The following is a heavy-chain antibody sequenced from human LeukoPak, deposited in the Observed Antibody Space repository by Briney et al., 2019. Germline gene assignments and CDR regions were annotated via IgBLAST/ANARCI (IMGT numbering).Heavy chain of an antibody. D-gene: IGHD6-19*01. Sequence: SETLSLTCAVYGGSFSGHYWSWIRQPPGKGLEWIGEINHSGSTNYNPSLKSRVTISVDSSKNQFSLKLSSVTAADTAVYYCARLFRGAVAGWGSPMDVWGKGTTVTVSS. V-gene: IGHV4-34*01. CDR1: GGSFSGHY. CDR3: ARLFRGAVAGWGSPMDV. J-gene: IGHJ6*04. CDR2: INHSGST.